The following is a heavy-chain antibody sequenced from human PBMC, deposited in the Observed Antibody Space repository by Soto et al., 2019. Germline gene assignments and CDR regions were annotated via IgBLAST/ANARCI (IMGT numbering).Heavy chain of an antibody. V-gene: IGHV3-15*05. CDR3: APTTPYDVWGGSSTGGFHP. CDR1: EFPFGNAW. Sequence: EVQLVEYGGGLAKPGGSLRLSCVASEFPFGNAWMSWVRQAPGKGLEWVGRIKRKTDGGTADYAAPVRGRFTISRDDSKNTLYLQMNSLKTEDTGVYFCAPTTPYDVWGGSSTGGFHPWGQGNLVTGSS. D-gene: IGHD3-3*01. CDR2: IKRKTDGGTA. J-gene: IGHJ5*02.